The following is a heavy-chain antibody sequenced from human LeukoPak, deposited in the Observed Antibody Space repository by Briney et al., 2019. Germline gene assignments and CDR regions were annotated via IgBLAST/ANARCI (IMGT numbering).Heavy chain of an antibody. CDR2: ISASNGNT. D-gene: IGHD6-13*01. Sequence: ASVKVSCKASRYTFTSYGISWVLQAPGQELKWMGWISASNGNTNYAQKLQGRVTMTTCQSTSTAYMELRSLRSDDTAVCYCARYSSSWWHYYYYMDVWGKGTTVTVSS. J-gene: IGHJ6*03. CDR1: RYTFTSYG. V-gene: IGHV1-18*01. CDR3: ARYSSSWWHYYYYMDV.